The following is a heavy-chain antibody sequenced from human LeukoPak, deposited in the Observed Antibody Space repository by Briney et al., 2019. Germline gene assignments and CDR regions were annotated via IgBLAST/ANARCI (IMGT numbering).Heavy chain of an antibody. V-gene: IGHV3-74*01. CDR3: ARGTAATAGIDY. J-gene: IGHJ4*02. D-gene: IGHD6-13*01. CDR2: INTDGSAT. CDR1: GFNFSTYW. Sequence: PGGSLRLSCAVSGFNFSTYWIHWARQAPGKGLVWVSLINTDGSATTYGDSAKGRFTVSRDNDKNSLFLEMNSLRVEDTAVYYCARGTAATAGIDYWGQGTLVTVSS.